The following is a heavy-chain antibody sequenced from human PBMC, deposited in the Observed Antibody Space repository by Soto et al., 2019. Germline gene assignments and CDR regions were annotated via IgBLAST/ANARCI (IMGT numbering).Heavy chain of an antibody. CDR2: VYYSGGA. J-gene: IGHJ6*02. D-gene: IGHD2-21*02. Sequence: SETLSLTCTVSGGSISGYYWSWIRQPPGKGLEWIGNVYYSGGAKYNPSVKRRVSISVDTSKNQFSLNLSSVTAADTAVYYCTRDGDGRMTTNPYYYYGMDVWGPGITVTVS. V-gene: IGHV4-59*01. CDR1: GGSISGYY. CDR3: TRDGDGRMTTNPYYYYGMDV.